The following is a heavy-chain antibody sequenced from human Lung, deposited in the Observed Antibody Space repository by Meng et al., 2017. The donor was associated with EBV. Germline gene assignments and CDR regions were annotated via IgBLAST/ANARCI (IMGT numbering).Heavy chain of an antibody. CDR2: IYYSGST. CDR1: GGSISSSNW. Sequence: QVQLQDSGPGLVKPSGTLSLTCAVSGGSISSSNWWSWVRQPPGKGLEWIGYIYYSGSTNYNPSLKSRVTISVDTSRNQFSLKLTSVTAADTAVYYCAREYSSSSGLPGPWGQGTLVTVSS. J-gene: IGHJ5*02. V-gene: IGHV4-4*02. CDR3: AREYSSSSGLPGP. D-gene: IGHD6-6*01.